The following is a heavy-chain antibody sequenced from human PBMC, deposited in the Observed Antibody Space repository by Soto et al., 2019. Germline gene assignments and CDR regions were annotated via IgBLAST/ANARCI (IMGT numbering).Heavy chain of an antibody. V-gene: IGHV4-31*03. CDR1: GGSISSGGYY. J-gene: IGHJ5*02. CDR2: IYYSGST. CDR3: ARLVYYDFWSGYSGGFDP. Sequence: PSETLSLTCTVSGGSISSGGYYWSWIRQHPGKGLEWIGYIYYSGSTYYNPSLKSRVTISVDTSKNQFSLKLSSVTAADTAVYYCARLVYYDFWSGYSGGFDPWGQGTLVTVSS. D-gene: IGHD3-3*01.